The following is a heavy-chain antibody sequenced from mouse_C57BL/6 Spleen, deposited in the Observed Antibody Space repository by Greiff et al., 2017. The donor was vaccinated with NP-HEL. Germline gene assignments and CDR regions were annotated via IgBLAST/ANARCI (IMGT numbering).Heavy chain of an antibody. Sequence: VQLQQSGAELARPGASVKLSCKASGYTFTSYGISWVKQRTGQGLEWIGEIYPRSGNTYYNEKFKGKATLTADKSSSTAYMELRSLTSEDSAVYFCARSGSSYVGYYFDYWGQGTTLTVSS. CDR3: ARSGSSYVGYYFDY. J-gene: IGHJ2*01. CDR1: GYTFTSYG. V-gene: IGHV1-81*01. CDR2: IYPRSGNT. D-gene: IGHD1-1*01.